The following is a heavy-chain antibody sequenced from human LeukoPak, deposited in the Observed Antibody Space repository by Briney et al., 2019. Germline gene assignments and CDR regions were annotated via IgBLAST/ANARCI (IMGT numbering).Heavy chain of an antibody. CDR2: ISGDGGST. Sequence: GGSLRLSCAACGFTFDDYAMHWVRQVPGKGLEWVSLISGDGGSTYYADSVKGRFTISRDNSKNSLYLQMNSLRTEDAALYYCAKDIYSRRGSYFEHWGQGTLVTVYS. CDR1: GFTFDDYA. V-gene: IGHV3-43*02. D-gene: IGHD2-15*01. J-gene: IGHJ1*01. CDR3: AKDIYSRRGSYFEH.